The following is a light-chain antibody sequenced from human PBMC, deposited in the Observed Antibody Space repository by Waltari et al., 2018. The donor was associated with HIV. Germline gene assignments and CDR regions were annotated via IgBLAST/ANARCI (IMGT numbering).Light chain of an antibody. V-gene: IGKV3-15*01. J-gene: IGKJ1*01. CDR3: QHYNKWPPT. CDR1: PSVSSN. CDR2: GAS. Sequence: EIVMTQSPSTLSVSPGERATLSCRASPSVSSNLAWYQQKPGQAPRLLIYGASTRATGMPARFSGSGSGTEFTLTISSLQSEDFAVYYCQHYNKWPPTFGQGTKVEIK.